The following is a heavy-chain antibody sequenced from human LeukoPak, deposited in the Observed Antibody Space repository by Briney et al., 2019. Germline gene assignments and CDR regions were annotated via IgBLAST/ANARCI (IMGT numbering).Heavy chain of an antibody. J-gene: IGHJ5*02. CDR3: AKGSIQLWLDNWFDP. V-gene: IGHV3-23*01. CDR1: GFTFSSYA. Sequence: GGSLRLSCAASGFTFSSYAMSWVRQAPGKGLEWVSVISGSGGSTYYADSVKGRFTISRDNSKNTLYLQMNSLRAEDTAVYYCAKGSIQLWLDNWFDPWGQGTLVTVSS. CDR2: ISGSGGST. D-gene: IGHD5-18*01.